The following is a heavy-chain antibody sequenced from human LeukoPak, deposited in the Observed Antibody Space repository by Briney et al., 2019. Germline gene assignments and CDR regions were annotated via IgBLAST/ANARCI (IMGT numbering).Heavy chain of an antibody. V-gene: IGHV4-39*07. D-gene: IGHD5-18*01. CDR1: GASISGSGYY. CDR2: IYYSGTT. J-gene: IGHJ5*02. Sequence: SETLSLTCAVSGASISGSGYYWGWIRQPPGKGLEWIGSIYYSGTTHYSPSLESRVTISVDTSKNQFSLKVASVTAADTAIYYCAKGAGGFSYYNWFDPWGQGTLVTVSS. CDR3: AKGAGGFSYYNWFDP.